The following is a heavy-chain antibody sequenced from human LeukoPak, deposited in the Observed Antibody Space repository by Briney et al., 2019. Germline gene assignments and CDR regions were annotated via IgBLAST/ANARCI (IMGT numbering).Heavy chain of an antibody. V-gene: IGHV6-1*01. CDR3: ARDLTIFGVANNWFDP. CDR2: TYYRSKWYN. Sequence: SQTLSLTCAISGDSVSSNTATWNWIRQSPSRGLEWLGRTYYRSKWYNDYAVSVKSRIIISPDTSKNHFSLQLDSVTPEDTAVYYCARDLTIFGVANNWFDPWGQGTLVTVSS. CDR1: GDSVSSNTAT. D-gene: IGHD3-3*01. J-gene: IGHJ5*02.